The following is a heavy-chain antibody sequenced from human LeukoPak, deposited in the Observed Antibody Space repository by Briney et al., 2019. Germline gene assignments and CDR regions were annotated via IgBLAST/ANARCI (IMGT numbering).Heavy chain of an antibody. V-gene: IGHV4-34*01. CDR2: MKDGGST. D-gene: IGHD2-21*01. Sequence: PSETLSLTCAVYGGSFSGLYWSWIRQPPGKGLEWIGEMKDGGSTNYNPSLKSRGTLSLDTSKNQFSLKLTAVTAADTAVYYCATSLYCGTGCLWGQGTMVTVSS. CDR1: GGSFSGLY. CDR3: ATSLYCGTGCL. J-gene: IGHJ3*01.